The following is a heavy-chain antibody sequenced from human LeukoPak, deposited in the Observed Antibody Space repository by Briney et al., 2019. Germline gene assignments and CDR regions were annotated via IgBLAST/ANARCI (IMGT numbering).Heavy chain of an antibody. CDR3: AKDRCTNGVCSPDI. D-gene: IGHD2-8*01. V-gene: IGHV3-30*02. CDR1: GFTFSSYG. J-gene: IGHJ3*02. Sequence: PGGSLRLSCAASGFTFSSYGMHWVRQAPGKGLKWVAFIRYDGSNKYYADSVKGRFTISRDNSKNTLYLQMNSLRAEDTAVYYCAKDRCTNGVCSPDIWGQGTMVTVSS. CDR2: IRYDGSNK.